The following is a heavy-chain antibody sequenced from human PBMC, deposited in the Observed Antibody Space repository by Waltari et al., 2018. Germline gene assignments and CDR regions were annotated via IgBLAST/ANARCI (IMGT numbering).Heavy chain of an antibody. CDR1: GGSFSGYY. V-gene: IGHV4-34*01. D-gene: IGHD5-12*01. J-gene: IGHJ4*02. CDR2: INHSGST. Sequence: QVQLQQWGAGLLKPSETLSITCAVYGGSFSGYYWSWIRQPPGKGLAWIGEINHSGSTNYNPSLKSRVTISVDTSKNQFSLKLSSVTAADTAVYYCARRGWLQFYWGQGTLVTVSS. CDR3: ARRGWLQFY.